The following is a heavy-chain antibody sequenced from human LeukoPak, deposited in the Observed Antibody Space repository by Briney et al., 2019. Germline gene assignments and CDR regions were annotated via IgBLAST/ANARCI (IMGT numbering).Heavy chain of an antibody. V-gene: IGHV3-11*01. J-gene: IGHJ4*02. D-gene: IGHD3-22*01. CDR1: GFTFSDYY. Sequence: PGGSLRLSCAASGFTFSDYYMSWIRQAPGKGLEWVSYISSSGSTIYYADSVKGRFTISRDNAKKSLYLEMNGLRAEDTAMYYCVKDLGFGMIVPRGFHYWGQGTLVSVSS. CDR3: VKDLGFGMIVPRGFHY. CDR2: ISSSGSTI.